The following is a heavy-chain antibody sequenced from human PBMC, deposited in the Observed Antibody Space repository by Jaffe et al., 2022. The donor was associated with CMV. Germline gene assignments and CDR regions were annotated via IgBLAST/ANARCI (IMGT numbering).Heavy chain of an antibody. CDR2: ISSSSSYI. V-gene: IGHV3-21*01. CDR3: ARDLDLAAAAPLDY. CDR1: GFTFSSYS. J-gene: IGHJ4*02. Sequence: EVQLVESGGGLVKPGGSLRLSCAASGFTFSSYSMNWVRQAPGKGLEWVSSISSSSSYIYYADSVKGRFTISRDNAKNSLYLQMNSLRAEDTAVYYCARDLDLAAAAPLDYWGQGTLVTVSS. D-gene: IGHD6-25*01.